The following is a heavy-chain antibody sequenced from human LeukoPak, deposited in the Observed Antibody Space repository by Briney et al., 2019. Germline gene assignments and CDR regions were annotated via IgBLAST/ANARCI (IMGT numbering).Heavy chain of an antibody. CDR3: ARHKIWLNYYYGMDV. J-gene: IGHJ6*02. D-gene: IGHD3-10*01. CDR1: XXXXXXYX. Sequence: XETXSLTCTXXXXXXXXYXWXWIRQXXXXXXEXXGRIYTSGSTNYNPSLKSRVTMSVDTSKNQFSLNLTSVTAADTAVYYCARHKIWLNYYYGMDVWGQGTTVTVSS. CDR2: IYTSGST. V-gene: IGHV4-4*07.